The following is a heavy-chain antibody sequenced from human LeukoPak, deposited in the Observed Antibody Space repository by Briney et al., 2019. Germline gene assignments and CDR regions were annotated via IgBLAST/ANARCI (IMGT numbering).Heavy chain of an antibody. D-gene: IGHD6-19*01. V-gene: IGHV1-58*02. J-gene: IGHJ4*02. Sequence: SVKVSCKASGFTFTSSAMQWVRQARGQRLEWIGWIVVGSGNINYAQKFQERVTITRDMSTSTAYMELSSLRSEDTAVYYCAAASSFYSSGWYGSGDYWGQGTLATVSS. CDR3: AAASSFYSSGWYGSGDY. CDR1: GFTFTSSA. CDR2: IVVGSGNI.